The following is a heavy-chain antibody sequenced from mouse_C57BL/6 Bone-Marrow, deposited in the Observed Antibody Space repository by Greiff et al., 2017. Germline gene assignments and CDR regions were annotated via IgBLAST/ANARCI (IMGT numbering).Heavy chain of an antibody. CDR2: IYPGRGST. CDR1: GYTFTSYW. CDR3: ARSGGLRSGGYFDV. D-gene: IGHD2-4*01. V-gene: IGHV1-55*01. Sequence: VQLQQPGAELVKPGASVKMSCKASGYTFTSYWITWVKQRPGQGLEWIGDIYPGRGSTTYNEKFKSKATLTVDPSSSTAYRQRSSLTSEESAVYYCARSGGLRSGGYFDVGGTGTTVTVSS. J-gene: IGHJ1*03.